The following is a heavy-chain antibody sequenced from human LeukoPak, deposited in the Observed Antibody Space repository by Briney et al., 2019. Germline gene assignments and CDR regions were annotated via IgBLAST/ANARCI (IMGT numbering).Heavy chain of an antibody. Sequence: GRSLRLSCAASGFTFSSYGMHWVRQAPGKGLEWVSDISGSGGNTYYADSVKGRFTISRDNSKNTLYLQMNSLRAEDTAVYYCAKESYRGDDCYPNWFDPWGQGTLVTVSS. CDR2: ISGSGGNT. J-gene: IGHJ5*02. D-gene: IGHD2-21*02. CDR3: AKESYRGDDCYPNWFDP. CDR1: GFTFSSYG. V-gene: IGHV3-23*01.